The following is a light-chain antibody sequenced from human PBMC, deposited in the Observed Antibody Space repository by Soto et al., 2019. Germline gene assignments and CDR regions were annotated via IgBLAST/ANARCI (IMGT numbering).Light chain of an antibody. CDR2: EVS. J-gene: IGLJ2*01. V-gene: IGLV2-14*01. CDR3: SSYTTSSNLGVL. CDR1: SSDVGGYNY. Sequence: QSALTQPASVSGSPGQSITISCTGTSSDVGGYNYVSWYQQHPGEAPKLLIYEVSDRPSGVSKRFSGSKSGNTASLTISGLQAEDEADYYCSSYTTSSNLGVLFGGGTKLTVL.